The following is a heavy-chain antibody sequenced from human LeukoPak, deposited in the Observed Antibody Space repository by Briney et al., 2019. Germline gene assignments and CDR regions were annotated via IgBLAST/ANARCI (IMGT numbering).Heavy chain of an antibody. J-gene: IGHJ5*02. CDR2: ISGSGGST. CDR1: GFTFSSYA. D-gene: IGHD6-19*01. V-gene: IGHV3-23*01. CDR3: ARDSLGDSSGWYGWFDP. Sequence: GGSLRLSCAASGFTFSSYAMSWVRQAPGKGLEWVSAISGSGGSTYYADSVKGRFTISRDNSKNTLYLQVNSLRAEDTAVYYCARDSLGDSSGWYGWFDPWGQGTLVIVSS.